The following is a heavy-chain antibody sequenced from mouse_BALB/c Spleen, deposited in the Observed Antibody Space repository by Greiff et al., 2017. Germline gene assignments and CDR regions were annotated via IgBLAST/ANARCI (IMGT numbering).Heavy chain of an antibody. CDR3: ARVKLYYYAMDY. D-gene: IGHD4-1*01. CDR2: ISDGGSYT. J-gene: IGHJ4*01. Sequence: EVQGVESGGGLVKPGGSLKLSCAASGFTFSDYYMYWVRQTPEKRLEWVATISDGGSYTYFPDSVKGRFTISRDNAKNNLYLQMSSLKSEDTAMYYCARVKLYYYAMDYWGQGTSVTVSS. V-gene: IGHV5-4*02. CDR1: GFTFSDYY.